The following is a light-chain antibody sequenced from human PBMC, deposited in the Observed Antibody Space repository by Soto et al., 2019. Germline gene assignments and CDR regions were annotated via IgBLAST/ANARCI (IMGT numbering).Light chain of an antibody. CDR3: QQYGKSPHT. V-gene: IGKV3-20*01. Sequence: EIVLTQSPGTLSLSPGERATLSCRASQSVSSSYLAWYQQKPGQAPRLLIYGASSRATGIPDRFSGGGSGTDFTLTITRLEPGDLALYFCQQYGKSPHTFGQGTRLEIK. CDR2: GAS. J-gene: IGKJ5*01. CDR1: QSVSSSY.